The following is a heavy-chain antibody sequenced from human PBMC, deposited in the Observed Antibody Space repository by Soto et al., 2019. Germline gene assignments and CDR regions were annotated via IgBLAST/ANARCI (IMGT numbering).Heavy chain of an antibody. D-gene: IGHD1-7*01. CDR3: ERDGTTLDY. J-gene: IGHJ4*02. CDR1: GFMFSRYA. V-gene: IGHV3-21*01. Sequence: PGGSLRLSCAASGFMFSRYAMHWVRQAPGKGLEWVSSISSSSSYIYYADSVKGRFTISRDNAKNSLYLQMNSLRAEDTAVYYCERDGTTLDYWGQGTLVTVSS. CDR2: ISSSSSYI.